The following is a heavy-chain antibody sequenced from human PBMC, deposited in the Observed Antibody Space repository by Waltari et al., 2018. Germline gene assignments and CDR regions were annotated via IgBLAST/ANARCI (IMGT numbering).Heavy chain of an antibody. CDR3: ARELWDLPSYFDY. D-gene: IGHD1-26*01. J-gene: IGHJ4*02. CDR2: IKAYKGDT. Sequence: VQLVQSGAEVKKPGASVKISCKAAGYTFTSFTVHWLRQAPGQGLEWMGRIKAYKGDTKYSQKFQDRLTITRDTSATTLYMELSSLRSEDTAVYFCARELWDLPSYFDYWGQGTLVTVSS. CDR1: GYTFTSFT. V-gene: IGHV1-3*01.